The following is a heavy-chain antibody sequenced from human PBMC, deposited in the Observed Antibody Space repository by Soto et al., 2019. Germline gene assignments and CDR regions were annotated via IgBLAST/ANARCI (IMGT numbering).Heavy chain of an antibody. J-gene: IGHJ5*02. V-gene: IGHV3-23*01. CDR2: ISGSGGHT. D-gene: IGHD2-8*01. Sequence: LRLSCKASGFSFFSYAMSWVRQAPGKGLEWVPTISGSGGHTYYADSVKGRFIVSRDNSENTVSLQMGSLRADDTALYFCAKIEMGWFAHWGQGSQVTVSS. CDR1: GFSFFSYA. CDR3: AKIEMGWFAH.